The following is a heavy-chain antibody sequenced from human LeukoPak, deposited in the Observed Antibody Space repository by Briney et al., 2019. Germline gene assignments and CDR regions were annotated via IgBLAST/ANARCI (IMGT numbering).Heavy chain of an antibody. V-gene: IGHV1-8*02. CDR3: ARGRRNFDWLLFYYYYMDV. CDR1: GYTFTSYD. CDR2: MNPHSGNT. J-gene: IGHJ6*03. D-gene: IGHD3-9*01. Sequence: GASVKVSCKASGYTFTSYDINWVRQATGQGLEWMGWMNPHSGNTGYAQKFQGRVTMTRNTSISTAYMELSSLRSEDTAVYYCARGRRNFDWLLFYYYYMDVWGKGTTVTISS.